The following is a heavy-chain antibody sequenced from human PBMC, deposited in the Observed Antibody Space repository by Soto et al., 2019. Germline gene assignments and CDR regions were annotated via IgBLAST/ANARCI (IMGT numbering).Heavy chain of an antibody. CDR1: GGTFSSYA. J-gene: IGHJ3*02. V-gene: IGHV1-69*13. Sequence: SVKVSCKASGGTFSSYAISWVRQAPGQGLEWMGGIIPIFGTANYAQKFQGRVTITADESTSTAYMELSSLRSEDTAVYYCAREERYYSDSSGYSPYAFDIWGQGTMVTVSS. D-gene: IGHD3-22*01. CDR2: IIPIFGTA. CDR3: AREERYYSDSSGYSPYAFDI.